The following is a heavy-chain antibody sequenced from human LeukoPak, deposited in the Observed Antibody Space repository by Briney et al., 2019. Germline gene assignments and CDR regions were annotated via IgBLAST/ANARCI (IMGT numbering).Heavy chain of an antibody. J-gene: IGHJ5*02. V-gene: IGHV3-23*01. Sequence: GGTLRLSCAASGFTFNSYAMSWVRQTPGRGLEWVSSISSSGSYIYYADSVKGRFTVSRDNSKNTLYLQMNSLRAEDTAVYYCAKNLAARLRGWFDPWGQGTLVTVSS. CDR1: GFTFNSYA. CDR2: ISSSGSYI. CDR3: AKNLAARLRGWFDP. D-gene: IGHD6-6*01.